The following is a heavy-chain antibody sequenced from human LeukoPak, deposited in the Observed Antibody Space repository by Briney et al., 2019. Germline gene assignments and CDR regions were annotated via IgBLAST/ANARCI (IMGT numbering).Heavy chain of an antibody. CDR1: GFTFSSYS. V-gene: IGHV3-48*01. Sequence: PGGSLRLSCAASGFTFSSYSMNWVRQAPGKGLEWVSYIGISSSTIDYADSVKGRFTISRDNAKNSLYLQMNSLRAEDTAVYYCARDSGYAFDIWGQRTMVTVSS. CDR2: IGISSSTI. D-gene: IGHD1-26*01. J-gene: IGHJ3*02. CDR3: ARDSGYAFDI.